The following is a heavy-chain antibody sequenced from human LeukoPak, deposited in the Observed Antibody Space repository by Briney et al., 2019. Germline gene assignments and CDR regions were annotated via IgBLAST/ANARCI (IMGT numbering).Heavy chain of an antibody. CDR1: GYTFTGYY. CDR3: TRESGSYHGNDY. V-gene: IGHV1-2*06. D-gene: IGHD1-26*01. CDR2: INPNNGGT. Sequence: ASVTVSCTASGYTFTGYYMHWVRQAPGQGLEWMGRINPNNGGTNYAQKFQGRVTMTGDTSISTACMELSSLRSDDTAVYYCTRESGSYHGNDYWGQGTLVTVSS. J-gene: IGHJ4*02.